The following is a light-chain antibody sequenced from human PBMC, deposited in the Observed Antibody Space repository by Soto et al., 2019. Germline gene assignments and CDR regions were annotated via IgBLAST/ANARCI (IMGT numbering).Light chain of an antibody. J-gene: IGKJ2*01. Sequence: DIQMTQSPSTLSASVGDRVTITCRASQSISSWFAWYQQKPGKAPKLLIYKASSLESGVPSRFSGSGYGKEFTLTISSLQPDDFATYYCQQYNSYSTFGQGTKLEIK. V-gene: IGKV1-5*03. CDR2: KAS. CDR1: QSISSW. CDR3: QQYNSYST.